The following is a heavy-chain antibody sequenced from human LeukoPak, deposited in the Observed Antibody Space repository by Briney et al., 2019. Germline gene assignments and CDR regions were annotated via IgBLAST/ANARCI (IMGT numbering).Heavy chain of an antibody. CDR3: ARQTYYFASKTYYGYGWFDP. V-gene: IGHV1-69*01. D-gene: IGHD3-10*01. CDR2: ILSTFSLV. Sequence: SVKVSCKPSGGPFSESAIAWVRQAPGQGLEWMGGILSTFSLVKYAQKFESRVTITADESTNTTYMELRSLISEDTAVYYCARQTYYFASKTYYGYGWFDPWGQGTLVTVSS. J-gene: IGHJ5*02. CDR1: GGPFSESA.